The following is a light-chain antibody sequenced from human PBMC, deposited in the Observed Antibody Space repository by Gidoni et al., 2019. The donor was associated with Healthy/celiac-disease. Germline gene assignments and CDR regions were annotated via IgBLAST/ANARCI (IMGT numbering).Light chain of an antibody. CDR2: GAS. J-gene: IGKJ1*01. CDR3: QQYGTSPGT. Sequence: EIVLTQSPDTLSLSPGERAPLSCRASQNVTSSYLAWYQQEPGQAPRLLIFGASTRATGIPDRFSGSGSGTDFTLTISRLEPEDFAVYFCQQYGTSPGTFGQGTKVEIK. V-gene: IGKV3-20*01. CDR1: QNVTSSY.